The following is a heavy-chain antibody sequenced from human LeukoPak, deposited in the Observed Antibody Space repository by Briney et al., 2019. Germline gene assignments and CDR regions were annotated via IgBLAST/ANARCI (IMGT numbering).Heavy chain of an antibody. CDR2: IYPGDSDT. D-gene: IGHD6-13*01. CDR3: ARHRRYSSSWYGGLGSQFDP. J-gene: IGHJ5*02. Sequence: GESLKISCKGSGYSFTSYWIGWVRQMPGKGLEWMGIIYPGDSDTRYSPSFQGQVTISADKSISTAYLQWSSLEASDTAMYYCARHRRYSSSWYGGLGSQFDPWGQGTLVTVSS. CDR1: GYSFTSYW. V-gene: IGHV5-51*01.